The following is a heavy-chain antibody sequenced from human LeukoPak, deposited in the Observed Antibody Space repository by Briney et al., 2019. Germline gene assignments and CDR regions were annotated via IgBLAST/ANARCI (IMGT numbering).Heavy chain of an antibody. Sequence: GGSLRLSCAASGFTLSSYEMNWVRQAPGKGLEWVSYISSSGGTIYYADSVKGRFTISRDNAKNSLYLQMNSLRAEDTAIYYCARDLCSGGSCSDYWGQGTLDTVSS. V-gene: IGHV3-48*03. CDR1: GFTLSSYE. CDR2: ISSSGGTI. CDR3: ARDLCSGGSCSDY. J-gene: IGHJ4*02. D-gene: IGHD2-15*01.